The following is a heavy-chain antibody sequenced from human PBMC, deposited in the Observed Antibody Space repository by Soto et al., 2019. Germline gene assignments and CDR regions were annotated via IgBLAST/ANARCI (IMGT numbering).Heavy chain of an antibody. CDR3: ARGVVVVPAAMGSGDYYYYMDV. CDR2: IYYSGST. CDR1: GGSISSYY. J-gene: IGHJ6*03. D-gene: IGHD2-2*01. V-gene: IGHV4-59*01. Sequence: PSETLSLTCTVSGGSISSYYWSWIRQPPGKGLEWIGYIYYSGSTNYNPSLKSRVTISVDTSKNQFSLKLSSVTAADTAVYYCARGVVVVPAAMGSGDYYYYMDVWGKGTTVTVSS.